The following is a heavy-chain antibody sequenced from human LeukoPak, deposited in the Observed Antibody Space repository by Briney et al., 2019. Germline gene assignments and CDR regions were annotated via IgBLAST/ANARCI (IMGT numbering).Heavy chain of an antibody. D-gene: IGHD6-13*01. CDR3: ARADSYSWYGS. CDR2: IKQDGSEK. J-gene: IGHJ4*02. Sequence: GGSLRLSCAASGFTFSSYWMSWLRQAPGKGLEWVANIKQDGSEKYYVDSVEGRFTISRDNAENSLSLQMNSVRAEDTAVYYCARADSYSWYGSWGQGTLVTVSS. CDR1: GFTFSSYW. V-gene: IGHV3-7*01.